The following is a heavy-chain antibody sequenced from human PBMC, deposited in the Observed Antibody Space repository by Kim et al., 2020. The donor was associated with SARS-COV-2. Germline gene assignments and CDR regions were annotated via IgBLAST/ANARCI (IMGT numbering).Heavy chain of an antibody. Sequence: SETLSLTCTVSGGSISDYYWGWIRQPPGKGLEWLGYVFSSGNTKYNPSLKSRVTISVDIPKNQFSLSLNSVTAADTAQYYCARELHYYDTSGPVFDYWG. D-gene: IGHD3-22*01. J-gene: IGHJ4*01. V-gene: IGHV4-59*01. CDR2: VFSSGNT. CDR1: GGSISDYY. CDR3: ARELHYYDTSGPVFDY.